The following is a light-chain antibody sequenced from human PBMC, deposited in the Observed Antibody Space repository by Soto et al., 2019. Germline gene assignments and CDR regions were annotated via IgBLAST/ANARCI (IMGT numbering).Light chain of an antibody. CDR3: QSYDSSLSGSYV. J-gene: IGLJ1*01. CDR1: SSNIGAGYD. Sequence: QSVLTQPPSVSGAPGQRVTISCTGSSSNIGAGYDVHWYQQLPGTAPKPLTYGNSNRPSGVPDRFSGSKSGTSASLAITGLQAEDEADYYCQSYDSSLSGSYVFGTGTKVTVL. CDR2: GNS. V-gene: IGLV1-40*01.